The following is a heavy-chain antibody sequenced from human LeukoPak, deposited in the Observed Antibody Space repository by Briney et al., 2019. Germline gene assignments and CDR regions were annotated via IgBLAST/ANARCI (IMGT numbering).Heavy chain of an antibody. V-gene: IGHV3-7*03. D-gene: IGHD6-13*01. Sequence: GGSLRLSCAASGFTFSSYWMSWVRQAPGKGLEWVANIKQDGSEKYYVDSVKGRFTISRDNAKNSLYLQMNSLRAEDTAVYYCARVGAAAGTLYYYYGMDVWGKGTTVTVSS. CDR2: IKQDGSEK. CDR1: GFTFSSYW. CDR3: ARVGAAAGTLYYYYGMDV. J-gene: IGHJ6*04.